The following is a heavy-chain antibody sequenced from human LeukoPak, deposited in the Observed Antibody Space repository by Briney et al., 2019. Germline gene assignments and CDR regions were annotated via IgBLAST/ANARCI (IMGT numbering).Heavy chain of an antibody. V-gene: IGHV6-1*01. CDR3: AREITMVRGVIIVGIDY. CDR1: GDSVSSNSAA. J-gene: IGHJ4*02. CDR2: TYDRSKWYN. Sequence: SQTLSLTCAISGDSVSSNSAAWNWFRQSPSRGLEWLGRTYDRSKWYNDYAVSVKSRITTNPDTSKNQFSLQLNSVTPEDTAVYYCAREITMVRGVIIVGIDYWGQGTLVTVSS. D-gene: IGHD3-10*01.